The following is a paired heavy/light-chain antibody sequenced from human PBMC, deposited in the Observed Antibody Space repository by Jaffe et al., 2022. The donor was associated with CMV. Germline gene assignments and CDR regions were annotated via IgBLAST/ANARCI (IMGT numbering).Heavy chain of an antibody. D-gene: IGHD4-4*01. J-gene: IGHJ4*02. CDR1: GFTFSSFW. CDR3: ALDYIAGGGWDY. Sequence: EVQLVESGGGLVQPGGSLRLSCAASGFTFSSFWMTWVRQAPGKGLEWVGNINEDGSQKNYVDSVKGRFTISRDDAKKSHFLEMNSLRTEDTAVYYCALDYIAGGGWDYWGQGTLVTVSS. CDR2: INEDGSQK. V-gene: IGHV3-7*03.
Light chain of an antibody. J-gene: IGLJ3*02. CDR1: SSNIGSHT. Sequence: QSVLTQPPSASGTPGQRVTISCSGSSSNIGSHTVDWYQQLPGTAPKLLIYSNQRPSGVPDRFSDSKSGTSASLAISGLQSEDEADYYCATWDDSLNAWVFGGGTKLTVL. V-gene: IGLV1-44*01. CDR2: SN. CDR3: ATWDDSLNAWV.